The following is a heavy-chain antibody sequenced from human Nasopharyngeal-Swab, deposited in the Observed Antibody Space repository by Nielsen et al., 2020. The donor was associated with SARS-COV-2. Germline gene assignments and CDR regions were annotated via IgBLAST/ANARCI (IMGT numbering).Heavy chain of an antibody. V-gene: IGHV4-39*07. D-gene: IGHD3/OR15-3a*01. Sequence: SETLSLTCTVSGDSIRSNRYNWGWVRQPPGKGLEWIGSVFYTDSAYYNPTFENRVTISVDMSKKNFSLNLSSVTAADTAVYYCVRDADFSGFDYWGRGILVTVSS. J-gene: IGHJ4*02. CDR3: VRDADFSGFDY. CDR1: GDSIRSNRYN. CDR2: VFYTDSA.